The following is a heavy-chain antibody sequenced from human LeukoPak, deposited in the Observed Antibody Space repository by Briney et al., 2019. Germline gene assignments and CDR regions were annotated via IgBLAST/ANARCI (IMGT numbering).Heavy chain of an antibody. CDR1: GGSISGYY. CDR3: ARSPKWLLLGYFDY. CDR2: INHSGST. D-gene: IGHD3-22*01. J-gene: IGHJ4*02. V-gene: IGHV4-34*01. Sequence: SGTLSLTCAVCGGSISGYYWSWIRQPPGKGLVWMGEINHSGSTNYNPSLKSRVTISVDTSKNQFSLNLSSVTAADTAVYYCARSPKWLLLGYFDYWGQGTLVTVSS.